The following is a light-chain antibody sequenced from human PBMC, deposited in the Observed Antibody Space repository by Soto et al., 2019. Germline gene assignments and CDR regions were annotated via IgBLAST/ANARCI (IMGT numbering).Light chain of an antibody. J-gene: IGLJ2*01. CDR3: QSYDRSLSAPV. Sequence: QSVLTQPTSVSGAPGQRVTISCTGSSSNIGAGYDVHWYQQLPGTAPKLLIYGNSNRPSGVPDRFSGSKSGTSASLAITGLQAEDEADYYFQSYDRSLSAPVFGGGTKVTVL. V-gene: IGLV1-40*01. CDR1: SSNIGAGYD. CDR2: GNS.